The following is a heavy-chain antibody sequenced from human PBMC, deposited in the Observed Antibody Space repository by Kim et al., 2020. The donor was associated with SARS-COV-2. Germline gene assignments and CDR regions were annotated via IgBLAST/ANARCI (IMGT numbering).Heavy chain of an antibody. CDR3: ARDTSGVADPFDY. J-gene: IGHJ4*02. CDR2: INPKTGKP. V-gene: IGHV7-4-1*02. D-gene: IGHD6-19*01. CDR1: GYTFSTYA. Sequence: ASVKVSCKASGYTFSTYAIDWVRQAPGQGPECMGWINPKTGKPTYAQGFTGRFVFSLDTSVSTAYLQISNLRAEDTAVYYCARDTSGVADPFDYWGQGTLITASS.